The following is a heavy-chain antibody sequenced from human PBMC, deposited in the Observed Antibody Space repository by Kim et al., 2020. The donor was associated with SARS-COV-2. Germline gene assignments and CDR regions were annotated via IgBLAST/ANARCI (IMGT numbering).Heavy chain of an antibody. J-gene: IGHJ6*02. CDR2: INTGNGNT. CDR3: ARVSSGWYAFMDV. CDR1: GYNFNTYA. D-gene: IGHD6-19*01. V-gene: IGHV1-3*04. Sequence: ASVKVSCTASGYNFNTYAIHWVRLVRQAPGQGLEWMGWINTGNGNTKYSQNLQGRLTISRDTSASTVYMELSSLSSEDTAVYYCARVSSGWYAFMDVWGLGTTITVSS.